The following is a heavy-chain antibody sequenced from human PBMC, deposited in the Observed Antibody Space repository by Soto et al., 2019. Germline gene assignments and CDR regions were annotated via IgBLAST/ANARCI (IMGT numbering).Heavy chain of an antibody. CDR3: ARGLYDFWPGYYSCHYF. V-gene: IGHV1-46*01. CDR1: GYTFTSYY. D-gene: IGHD3-3*01. CDR2: INPSGGST. Sequence: GASVKVSCKASGYTFTSYYMHWVRQAPGQGLEWMGIINPSGGSTSYAQKFQGRVTMTRDTSTSTVYMELSSLRSEDTAVYYCARGLYDFWPGYYSCHYFWGPGPLVTVSS. J-gene: IGHJ4*02.